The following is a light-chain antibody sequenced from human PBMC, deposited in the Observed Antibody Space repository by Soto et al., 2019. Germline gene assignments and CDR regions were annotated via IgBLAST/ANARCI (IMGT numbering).Light chain of an antibody. Sequence: SSLXAXVGDXVTIXXRASQSIRSDLDWYQQRPGKANKRLIYAASNLKPGVPSRFSGSGSGTDFALTISSLQREDFATYYCLQHDTFPRTFAQGAKLDIK. V-gene: IGKV1-17*01. CDR2: AAS. CDR3: LQHDTFPRT. CDR1: QSIRSD. J-gene: IGKJ1*01.